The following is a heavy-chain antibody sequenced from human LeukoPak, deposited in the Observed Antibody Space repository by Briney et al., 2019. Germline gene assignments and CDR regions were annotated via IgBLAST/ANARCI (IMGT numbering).Heavy chain of an antibody. CDR3: ARDDSTSWYKD. CDR2: IKQDGSEK. V-gene: IGHV3-7*01. CDR1: GFTFSSYW. Sequence: GGSLRLSCAASGFTFSSYWMSWVRQAPGQGLEWVANIKQDGSEKYYVDSVKGRFTTSRDNAKNSLYLQMNSLRAEDTAVYYCARDDSTSWYKDWGQGTLVTVSS. J-gene: IGHJ4*02. D-gene: IGHD6-13*01.